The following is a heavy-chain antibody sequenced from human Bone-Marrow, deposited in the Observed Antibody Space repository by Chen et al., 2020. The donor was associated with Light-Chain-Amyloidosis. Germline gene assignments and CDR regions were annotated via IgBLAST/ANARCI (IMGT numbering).Heavy chain of an antibody. CDR3: AKDSEIRGLIYAMNV. V-gene: IGHV1-2*04. Sequence: QVQMVQSGAEVKEPGASIKVSCKTSGYTFTDFHIHWVRQAPGQGLEWMAWINPDTGGTRYAQKFQGWITVTRETSTRTVYMELSRLRSGDTAVYYCAKDSEIRGLIYAMNVWGQGTTVNVSS. J-gene: IGHJ6*02. CDR2: INPDTGGT. CDR1: GYTFTDFH. D-gene: IGHD3-10*01.